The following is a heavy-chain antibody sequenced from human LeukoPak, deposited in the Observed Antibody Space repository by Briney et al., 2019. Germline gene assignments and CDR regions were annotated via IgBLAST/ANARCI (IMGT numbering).Heavy chain of an antibody. Sequence: GGSLRLSCAASGFTFSSYSMNWVRQAPGKGLEWVSYISSSSSTIYYADSVKGRFTISRDNSKNTLYLQMNSLRAEDTAVYYCARGASGYTDAFDIWGQGTMVTVSS. CDR1: GFTFSSYS. D-gene: IGHD5-12*01. J-gene: IGHJ3*02. CDR2: ISSSSSTI. V-gene: IGHV3-48*01. CDR3: ARGASGYTDAFDI.